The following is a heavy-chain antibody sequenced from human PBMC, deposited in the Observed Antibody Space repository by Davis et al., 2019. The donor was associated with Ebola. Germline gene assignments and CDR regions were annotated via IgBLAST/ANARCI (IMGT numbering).Heavy chain of an antibody. V-gene: IGHV3-30*18. CDR2: ISYDGSNK. CDR3: AKEDNYYGSGSYYYYFDY. Sequence: GESLKISCAASGFTFSSYGMHWVRQAPGKGLEWVAVISYDGSNKYYADSVKGRFTISRDNSKNTLYLQMNSLRAEDTAVYYCAKEDNYYGSGSYYYYFDYWGQGTLVTVSS. CDR1: GFTFSSYG. D-gene: IGHD3-10*01. J-gene: IGHJ4*02.